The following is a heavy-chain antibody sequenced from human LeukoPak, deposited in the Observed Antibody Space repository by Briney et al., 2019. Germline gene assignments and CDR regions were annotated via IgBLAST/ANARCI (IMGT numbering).Heavy chain of an antibody. CDR3: ARGTLLAAAGFYFDY. CDR1: GGSISSGGYY. J-gene: IGHJ4*02. V-gene: IGHV4-30-2*01. CDR2: IYHSGST. D-gene: IGHD6-13*01. Sequence: PSETLSLTCTVSGGSISSGGYYWSWIRQPPGKGLEWIGYIYHSGSTYYNPSLKSRVTISVDRSKNQFSLKLSSVTAADTAVYYCARGTLLAAAGFYFDYWGQGTLATVSS.